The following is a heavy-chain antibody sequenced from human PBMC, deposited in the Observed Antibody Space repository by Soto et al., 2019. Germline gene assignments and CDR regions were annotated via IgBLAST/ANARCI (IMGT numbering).Heavy chain of an antibody. CDR2: IYYSGST. CDR3: ARDTSFSYDFWSGYYNRGNWFDP. Sequence: SETLSLTCTVSGGSISSGDYYWGWLRQPPGKGLEWIGYIYYSGSTYYNPSLKSRVTISVDTSKNQFSLKLSSVTAADTAVYYCARDTSFSYDFWSGYYNRGNWFDPWGQGTLVTVSS. V-gene: IGHV4-30-4*08. CDR1: GGSISSGDYY. D-gene: IGHD3-3*01. J-gene: IGHJ5*02.